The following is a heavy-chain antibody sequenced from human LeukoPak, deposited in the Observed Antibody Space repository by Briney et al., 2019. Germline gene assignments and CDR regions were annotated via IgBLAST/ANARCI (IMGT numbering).Heavy chain of an antibody. CDR2: ISPGGGST. J-gene: IGHJ3*02. V-gene: IGHV1-46*01. CDR1: GHTFSSYF. Sequence: ASVKVSCKASGHTFSSYFIHWVRQSPGQGLEWMGIISPGGGSTTYAQEVQGRVTMTRDTSTSTVYMELSSLRSEDTAVYYCGRVTFYAFDIWGQGTMVTVSS. CDR3: GRVTFYAFDI. D-gene: IGHD3-3*02.